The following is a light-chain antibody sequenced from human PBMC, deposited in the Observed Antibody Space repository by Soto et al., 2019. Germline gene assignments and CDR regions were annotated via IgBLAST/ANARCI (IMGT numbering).Light chain of an antibody. CDR2: SNN. J-gene: IGLJ1*01. CDR1: SSNIGSNT. CDR3: SSFTTSTSYV. Sequence: QAVVTQPPSASGTPGQRVTISCSGSSSNIGSNTVNWYQQLPGTAPKLLISSNNQRPSGVPDRFSGSKSGTSASLAISGLQSEDEADYYCSSFTTSTSYVFGTGTKVSVL. V-gene: IGLV1-44*01.